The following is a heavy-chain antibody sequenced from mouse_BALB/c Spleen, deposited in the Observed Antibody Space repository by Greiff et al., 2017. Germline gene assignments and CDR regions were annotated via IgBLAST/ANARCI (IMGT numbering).Heavy chain of an antibody. CDR2: IWAGGST. V-gene: IGHV2-9*02. J-gene: IGHJ3*01. Sequence: VMLVESGPGLVAPSQSLSITCTVSGFSLTSYGVHWVRQPPGKGLEWLGVIWAGGSTNYNSALMSRLSISKDNSKSQVFLKMNSLQTDDTAMYYCARAGYGYDVRFAYWGQGTLVTVSA. D-gene: IGHD2-2*01. CDR3: ARAGYGYDVRFAY. CDR1: GFSLTSYG.